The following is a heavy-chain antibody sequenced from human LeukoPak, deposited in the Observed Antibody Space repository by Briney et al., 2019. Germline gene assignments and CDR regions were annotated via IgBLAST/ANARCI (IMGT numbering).Heavy chain of an antibody. V-gene: IGHV3-23*01. D-gene: IGHD6-19*01. CDR2: ISGSGGST. CDR1: GFTFSSYA. Sequence: PGGSLRLSCAASGFTFSSYAMSWVRQAPGKGLEWVSAISGSGGSTYYADSVKGRFTISRDKSKNTLYLQMNSLRAEDTAVYYCAKAKTSKKSSSEIDYWGQGTLVTFSS. CDR3: AKAKTSKKSSSEIDY. J-gene: IGHJ4*02.